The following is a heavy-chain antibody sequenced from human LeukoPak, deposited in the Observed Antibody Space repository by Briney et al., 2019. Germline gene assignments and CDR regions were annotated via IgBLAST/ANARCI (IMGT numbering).Heavy chain of an antibody. J-gene: IGHJ6*02. D-gene: IGHD3-10*01. CDR2: ISGSGGST. CDR1: GFTFSDYY. V-gene: IGHV3-23*01. Sequence: PGGSLRLSCAASGFTFSDYYMSWIRQAPGKGLEWVSAISGSGGSTYYADSVKGRFTISRDSSKNTLYLQMNSLRAEDTAVYYCAKGCLWFGELEDYYGMDVWGQGTTVTVSS. CDR3: AKGCLWFGELEDYYGMDV.